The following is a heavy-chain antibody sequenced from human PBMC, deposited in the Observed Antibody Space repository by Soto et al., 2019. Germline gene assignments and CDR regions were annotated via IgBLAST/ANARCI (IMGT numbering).Heavy chain of an antibody. Sequence: PGGSLRLSCAASGFTFSSYAMSWVRQAPGKGLEWVSGISGSGDSTYYADSVKGRFTISRDNSKNTLYLQMNSLRAEDTAVYYCVRGDNWNDEASDYWGQGTLVTVSS. D-gene: IGHD1-1*01. CDR2: ISGSGDST. V-gene: IGHV3-23*01. CDR3: VRGDNWNDEASDY. J-gene: IGHJ4*02. CDR1: GFTFSSYA.